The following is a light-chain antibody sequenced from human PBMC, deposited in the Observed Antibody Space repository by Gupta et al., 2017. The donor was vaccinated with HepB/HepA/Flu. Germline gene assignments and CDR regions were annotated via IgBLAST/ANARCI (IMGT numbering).Light chain of an antibody. Sequence: EIVLTPSPGTLSLSPGERATLSCRASQSVTSNYLAWYQQKPGQAPRLLIYGASSRATGIPDRFSGSGSGTDFTLTIRRLEPEDFAVYYCQQYGSSLLTFGGGTKVEIK. V-gene: IGKV3-20*01. CDR2: GAS. CDR3: QQYGSSLLT. CDR1: QSVTSNY. J-gene: IGKJ4*01.